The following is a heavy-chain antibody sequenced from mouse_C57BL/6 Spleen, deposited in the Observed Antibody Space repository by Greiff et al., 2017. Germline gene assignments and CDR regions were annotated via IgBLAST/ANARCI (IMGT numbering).Heavy chain of an antibody. Sequence: EVQLVESGGGLVQSGRSLRLSCATSGFTFSDFYMEWVRQAPGKGLEWIAASRNKANDYTTEYSASVKGRFIVSRDTSQSILYLQMNALRAEDTAIYYCARGSNYWYFDVWGTGTTVTVSS. J-gene: IGHJ1*03. V-gene: IGHV7-1*01. CDR3: ARGSNYWYFDV. D-gene: IGHD1-1*01. CDR1: GFTFSDFY. CDR2: SRNKANDYTT.